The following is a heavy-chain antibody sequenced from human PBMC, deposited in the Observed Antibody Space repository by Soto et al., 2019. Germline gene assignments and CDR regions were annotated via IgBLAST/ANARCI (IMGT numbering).Heavy chain of an antibody. D-gene: IGHD1-26*01. CDR2: INHSGST. V-gene: IGHV4-34*01. CDR3: ARGQLLLYYYYGMDV. J-gene: IGHJ6*02. CDR1: GGSFSGYY. Sequence: PSETLSLTCAVYGGSFSGYYWSWIRQPPGKGLEWIGEINHSGSTNYNPSLKSRVTISVDTSKNQFSLKLSSVTAADTAVYYCARGQLLLYYYYGMDVWGQGTTVTVSS.